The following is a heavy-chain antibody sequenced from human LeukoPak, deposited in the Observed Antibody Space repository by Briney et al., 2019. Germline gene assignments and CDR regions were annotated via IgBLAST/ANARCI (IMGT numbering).Heavy chain of an antibody. CDR1: GFTFSSYA. Sequence: GGSLRLSCAASGFTFSSYAMSWVRRAPGKGLEWVSAISGSGGSTYYADSVKGRFTISRDNSKNTLYLQMNSLRAEDTAVYYCAKVRGGLYYYGSGSYYMNYWGQGTLVTVFS. CDR3: AKVRGGLYYYGSGSYYMNY. V-gene: IGHV3-23*01. J-gene: IGHJ4*02. CDR2: ISGSGGST. D-gene: IGHD3-10*01.